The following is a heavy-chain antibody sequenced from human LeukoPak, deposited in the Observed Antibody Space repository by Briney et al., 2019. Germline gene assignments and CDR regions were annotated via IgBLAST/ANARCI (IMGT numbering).Heavy chain of an antibody. V-gene: IGHV3-30*02. CDR2: IRYDGSNK. Sequence: GGSLRLYCAASGFTFSSYGMHWVRQAPGKGLEWVAFIRYDGSNKYYADSVKGRFTISRDNSKNTLYLQMNSLRAEDTAVYYCATPGDCSSTSCYGIFDYWGQGTLVTVSS. J-gene: IGHJ4*02. CDR3: ATPGDCSSTSCYGIFDY. D-gene: IGHD2-2*01. CDR1: GFTFSSYG.